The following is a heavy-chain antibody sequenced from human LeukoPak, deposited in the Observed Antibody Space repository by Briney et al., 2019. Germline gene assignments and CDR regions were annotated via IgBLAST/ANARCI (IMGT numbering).Heavy chain of an antibody. CDR3: ARDRGYYYDSSGYYTLGS. CDR2: ISAYNGNT. V-gene: IGHV1-18*01. J-gene: IGHJ4*02. CDR1: GYTFTSYG. Sequence: ASVKVSCKASGYTFTSYGISWVRQAPGQGLEWMGWISAYNGNTNYAQKLQGRVTMTTDTSTSTAYMELRSLRSDDTAVYYCARDRGYYYDSSGYYTLGSWGQGTLVTVSS. D-gene: IGHD3-22*01.